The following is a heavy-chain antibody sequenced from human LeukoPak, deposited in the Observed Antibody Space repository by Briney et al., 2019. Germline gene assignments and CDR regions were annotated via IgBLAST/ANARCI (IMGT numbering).Heavy chain of an antibody. CDR2: ISWNSGSI. CDR3: AKDGYSYGGRWFDP. D-gene: IGHD5-18*01. J-gene: IGHJ5*02. V-gene: IGHV3-9*01. Sequence: GGSLRLSCAASGFTFSSYGMHWVRQAPGKGLEWVSGISWNSGSIGYADSVKGRFTISRDSAKNSLYLQMNSLRAEDTALYYCAKDGYSYGGRWFDPWGQGTLVTVSS. CDR1: GFTFSSYG.